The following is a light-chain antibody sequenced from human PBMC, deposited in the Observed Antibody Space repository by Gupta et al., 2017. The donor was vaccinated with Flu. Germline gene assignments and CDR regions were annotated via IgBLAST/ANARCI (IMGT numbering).Light chain of an antibody. CDR3: QQYDLSPAT. J-gene: IGKJ3*01. CDR1: TLRRNF. Sequence: TLRRNFLAWFQQKPGQAPRLLIYGASRRATGIPDRFSASGSGTDFTLTISRLEPEDFAVYFCQQYDLSPATFGPGTRVDV. CDR2: GAS. V-gene: IGKV3-20*01.